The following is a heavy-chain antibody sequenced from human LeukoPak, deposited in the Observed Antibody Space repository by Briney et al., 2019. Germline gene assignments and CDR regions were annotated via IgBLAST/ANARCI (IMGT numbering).Heavy chain of an antibody. J-gene: IGHJ3*01. D-gene: IGHD3/OR15-3a*01. CDR2: ISGSGGST. CDR1: GFTFGSYA. V-gene: IGHV3-23*01. Sequence: GGSLRLSCVASGFTFGSYAMSWVRQAPGKGLEWVSGISGSGGSTYFADSVKGRFTISRDNSKNTMYLQMGSLRPEDMGVYYCARAFRPASDPHDFYDFWGRGTTVTVSS. CDR3: ARAFRPASDPHDFYDF.